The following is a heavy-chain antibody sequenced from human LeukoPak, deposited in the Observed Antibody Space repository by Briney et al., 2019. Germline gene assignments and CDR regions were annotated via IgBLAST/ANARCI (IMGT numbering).Heavy chain of an antibody. CDR3: ARGRPHDSSGYYLTWFDP. V-gene: IGHV1-18*01. CDR1: GYTFTSYG. Sequence: ASVKVSCKASGYTFTSYGISWVRQAPGQGLEWMGWISAYNGNTNYAQKLQGRVTMTTDTSTSTAYMELRSLRSDDTAVYYCARGRPHDSSGYYLTWFDPWGQGTLVTVPS. J-gene: IGHJ5*02. D-gene: IGHD3-22*01. CDR2: ISAYNGNT.